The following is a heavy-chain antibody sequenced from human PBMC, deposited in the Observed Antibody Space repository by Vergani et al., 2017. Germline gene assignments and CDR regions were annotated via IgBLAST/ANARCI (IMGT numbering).Heavy chain of an antibody. Sequence: QVQLQESGPGLVKPPGTLSLTCAVSGGSISSSNWWSWVRQPPGKGLEWFGEIYHSGSTNYNPSLKSRVTISVDKSKNQFSLKLSSVTAADTAVYYCARVGDGSGLGWFDPWGQGTLVTVSS. CDR1: GGSISSSNW. V-gene: IGHV4-4*03. J-gene: IGHJ5*02. CDR3: ARVGDGSGLGWFDP. CDR2: IYHSGST. D-gene: IGHD3-10*01.